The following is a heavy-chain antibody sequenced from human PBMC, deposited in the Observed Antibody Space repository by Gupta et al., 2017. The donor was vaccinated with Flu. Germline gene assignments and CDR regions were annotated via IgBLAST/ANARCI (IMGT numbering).Heavy chain of an antibody. CDR2: IYYSGST. V-gene: IGHV4-39*01. Sequence: QLQLQESGPGLVKPSETLSLTCTVSGGSISSSSYYWGWIRQPPGKGLEWIGSIYYSGSTYYNPSLKSRVTISVDTSKNQFSLKLSSVTAADTAVYYCACPDGTIAVDYYYGMDVWGQGTTVTVSS. J-gene: IGHJ6*02. CDR1: GGSISSSSYY. D-gene: IGHD6-19*01. CDR3: ACPDGTIAVDYYYGMDV.